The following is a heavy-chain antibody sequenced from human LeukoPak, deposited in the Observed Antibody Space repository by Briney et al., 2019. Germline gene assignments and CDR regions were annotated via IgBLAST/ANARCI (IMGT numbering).Heavy chain of an antibody. V-gene: IGHV3-11*01. CDR2: ISSSGSTI. J-gene: IGHJ5*02. Sequence: GGSLRLSCAASGFTFSDYYMSWIRQAPGKGLEWVSYISSSGSTIYYADSVKGRFTISRDNSKNMLYLQMNSLRAEDTAVYYCAKDPIFKYSNYDPWGQGTLVTVSS. CDR1: GFTFSDYY. CDR3: AKDPIFKYSNYDP. D-gene: IGHD4-11*01.